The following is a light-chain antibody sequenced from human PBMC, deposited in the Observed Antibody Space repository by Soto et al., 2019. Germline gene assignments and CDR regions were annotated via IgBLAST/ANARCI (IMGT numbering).Light chain of an antibody. CDR1: QSVSSY. CDR3: QQRSNWPRT. V-gene: IGKV3-11*01. Sequence: EIVLTQSSATLSLSPGERATLSCRASQSVSSYLAWYQQKPGQAPRLLIYDASNRATGIPARFSGSGSGTDFTLTISSLEPEDFAVYYCQQRSNWPRTFGQGTRLEIK. CDR2: DAS. J-gene: IGKJ5*01.